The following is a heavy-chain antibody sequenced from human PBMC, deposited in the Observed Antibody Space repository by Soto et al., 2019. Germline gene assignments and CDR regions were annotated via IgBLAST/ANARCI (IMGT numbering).Heavy chain of an antibody. J-gene: IGHJ4*02. CDR3: ARDGRYCGGGMCYTYFDY. D-gene: IGHD2-15*01. CDR1: GFTFSSYA. CDR2: ISYDESNK. V-gene: IGHV3-30-3*01. Sequence: PGGSLRLSCTASGFTFSSYAMHWVRQAPGKGLEWVAFISYDESNKDYVDSVKGRFTISRDNSKNTLYLQMNSLRAEDTAVYYCARDGRYCGGGMCYTYFDYWGQGTLVTVSS.